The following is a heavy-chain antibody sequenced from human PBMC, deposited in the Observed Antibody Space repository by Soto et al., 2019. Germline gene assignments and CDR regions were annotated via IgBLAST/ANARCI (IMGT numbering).Heavy chain of an antibody. J-gene: IGHJ6*02. D-gene: IGHD6-19*01. CDR2: MNPNSGNT. CDR1: GYTFTSYD. CDR3: ARDYSSGYGMDV. V-gene: IGHV1-8*01. Sequence: ASVKVSCKASGYTFTSYDINWLRQATGQGLEWMGWMNPNSGNTDYAQKFQGRVTMTRNTSISTAYMELSSLRSEDTAVYYCARDYSSGYGMDVWGQGTTVTVSS.